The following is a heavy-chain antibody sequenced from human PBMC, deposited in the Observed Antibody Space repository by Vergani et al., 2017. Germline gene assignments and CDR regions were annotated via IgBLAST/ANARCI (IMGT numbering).Heavy chain of an antibody. CDR1: GFIFSSYW. CDR2: INSDGSST. V-gene: IGHV3-74*01. D-gene: IGHD2-2*01. J-gene: IGHJ4*02. Sequence: EVQLVESGGGLVQPGGSLRLSCAASGFIFSSYWMHWVRQAPGKGLVWVSRINSDGSSTSYADSVKGRFTISRDNAKNTLYLQMNSLRAEDTAVYYCAREGEIVVVPAAIGYWGQGTLVTVSS. CDR3: AREGEIVVVPAAIGY.